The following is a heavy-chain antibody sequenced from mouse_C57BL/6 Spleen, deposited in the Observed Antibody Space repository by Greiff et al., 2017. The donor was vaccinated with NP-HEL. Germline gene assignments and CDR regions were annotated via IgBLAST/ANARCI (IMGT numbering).Heavy chain of an antibody. J-gene: IGHJ2*01. CDR1: GYTFTDYE. Sequence: QVQLQQSGAELVRPGASVTLSCKASGYTFTDYEMHWVKQTPVHGLEWIGAIDPETGGTAYNQKFKGKAILTADKSSSTAYMQLRSLTSEDSAVCYCTRSGVNYWDWGQGTTLTVAS. D-gene: IGHD2-1*01. CDR3: TRSGVNYWD. V-gene: IGHV1-15*01. CDR2: IDPETGGT.